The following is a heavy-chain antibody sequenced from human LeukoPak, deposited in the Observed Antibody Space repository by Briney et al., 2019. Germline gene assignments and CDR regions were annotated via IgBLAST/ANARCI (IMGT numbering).Heavy chain of an antibody. J-gene: IGHJ3*02. V-gene: IGHV4-59*01. Sequence: SETLSLTCTVSGGSISSYYWSWIRQPPGKGLEGIGYIYYSGSTNYNPSLKSRVTISVDTSKNQFSLKLSSVTAADTAVYYCAREVVYYDSSGWDHDAFDIWGQGTMVTVSS. CDR2: IYYSGST. CDR1: GGSISSYY. CDR3: AREVVYYDSSGWDHDAFDI. D-gene: IGHD3-22*01.